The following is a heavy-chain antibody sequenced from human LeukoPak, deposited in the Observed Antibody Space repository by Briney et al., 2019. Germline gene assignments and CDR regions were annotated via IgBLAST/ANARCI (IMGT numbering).Heavy chain of an antibody. CDR3: ARQKCTSASCLTKNAFDV. V-gene: IGHV4-4*09. Sequence: SETLSLTCTVSGSISSYYWSWILQPPGKGLEWIGYIYTSGTTNYNPSLKSRVTISVDTSKNQFSLDLSSVTAADSAVYYCARQKCTSASCLTKNAFDVWGQGTMVTVSS. J-gene: IGHJ3*01. D-gene: IGHD2-2*01. CDR2: IYTSGTT. CDR1: GSISSYY.